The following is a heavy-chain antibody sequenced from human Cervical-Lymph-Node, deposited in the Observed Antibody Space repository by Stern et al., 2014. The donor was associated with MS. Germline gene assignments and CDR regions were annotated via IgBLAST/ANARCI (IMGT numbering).Heavy chain of an antibody. CDR2: FWHSGHT. V-gene: IGHV4-4*02. D-gene: IGHD6-13*01. J-gene: IGHJ4*02. CDR3: VRRGGQQLVHFDY. Sequence: QVQLQESGPGLVKPSGTLSLTCAVSGGSISEGTWWSWVRQPPGKGLEWIGEFWHSGHTTYTPSLKIRFIMSVDKSKNQLSLNVISVTAADTAVYYCVRRGGQQLVHFDYWGQGTLVTVSS. CDR1: GGSISEGTW.